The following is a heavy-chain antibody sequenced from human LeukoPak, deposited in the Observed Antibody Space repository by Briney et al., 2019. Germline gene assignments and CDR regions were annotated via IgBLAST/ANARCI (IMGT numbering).Heavy chain of an antibody. Sequence: GESLKISCKGSGYSFTKSWIGWVRQMPGKGLEWMGSIYPGDSDTRYSPSFQGQVTISADKSISTAYLQWSSLKASDTAMYYCARIRRDGYNNYYYYYMDVWGKGTTVTVSS. CDR2: IYPGDSDT. CDR1: GYSFTKSW. D-gene: IGHD5-24*01. V-gene: IGHV5-51*01. CDR3: ARIRRDGYNNYYYYYMDV. J-gene: IGHJ6*03.